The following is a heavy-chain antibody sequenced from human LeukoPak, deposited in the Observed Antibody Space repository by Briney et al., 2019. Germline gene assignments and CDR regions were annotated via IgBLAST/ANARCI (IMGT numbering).Heavy chain of an antibody. Sequence: ASVKVSCKASGYTFTSYYMHWVRQAPGQGLEWMGIINPSGGSTSYAQKFQGRVTMTRDTSTSTVYMELSSLRSEDTAVYYCALLPVKAGRYRSSWYDYWGQGTLVTVSS. CDR3: ALLPVKAGRYRSSWYDY. CDR2: INPSGGST. D-gene: IGHD6-13*01. J-gene: IGHJ4*02. CDR1: GYTFTSYY. V-gene: IGHV1-46*03.